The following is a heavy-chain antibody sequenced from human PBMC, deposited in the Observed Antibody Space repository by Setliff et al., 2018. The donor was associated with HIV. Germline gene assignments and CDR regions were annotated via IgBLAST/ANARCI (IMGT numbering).Heavy chain of an antibody. J-gene: IGHJ4*02. D-gene: IGHD3-22*01. V-gene: IGHV3-23*01. Sequence: GASLTISCAASGVTFSSYAMCWVRQAPGKGLEWVSAISGSGGSTYYADSVKGRFTNSRDNSKNTLHLQMNSLEAEDTAVYYCAKEYYYDSSGWEDYWVQGTLVTVSS. CDR1: GVTFSSYA. CDR3: AKEYYYDSSGWEDY. CDR2: ISGSGGST.